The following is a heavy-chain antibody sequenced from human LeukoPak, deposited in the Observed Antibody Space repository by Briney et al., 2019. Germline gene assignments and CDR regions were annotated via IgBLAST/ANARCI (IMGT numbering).Heavy chain of an antibody. J-gene: IGHJ3*02. V-gene: IGHV4-34*01. CDR3: ARRTTSTCHAFDI. Sequence: SETLSLTCAVYGGSLSGYYWSWIRQPPGKRLEWIGEINHSGSTNYNPSLKSRVTISVDTSKNQFSLKLSSVTAADTAVYYCARRTTSTCHAFDIWGQGTMVTVSS. CDR2: INHSGST. D-gene: IGHD4-17*01. CDR1: GGSLSGYY.